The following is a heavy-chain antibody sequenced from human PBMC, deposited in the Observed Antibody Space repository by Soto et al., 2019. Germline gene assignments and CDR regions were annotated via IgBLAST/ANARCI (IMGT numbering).Heavy chain of an antibody. J-gene: IGHJ3*02. D-gene: IGHD2-2*01. CDR3: AADRYCSSTTCPGAFDI. CDR1: GFTFTHVW. Sequence: EVQLVESGGDSVKPGGSLRLSCEASGFTFTHVWMTWVRQAPGKGLEWVGRIKRKTDGETRDYAAPVKGRFTISRDDSKNTLYLQMNSLKTDDTPVYYCAADRYCSSTTCPGAFDIWGQGTMVSVSA. CDR2: IKRKTDGETR. V-gene: IGHV3-15*01.